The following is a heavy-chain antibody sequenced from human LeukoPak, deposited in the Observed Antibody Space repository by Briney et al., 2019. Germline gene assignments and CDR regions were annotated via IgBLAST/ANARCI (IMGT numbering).Heavy chain of an antibody. V-gene: IGHV1-2*06. CDR2: INPNSGGT. CDR1: GYTFTGYY. D-gene: IGHD3-10*01. J-gene: IGHJ4*02. CDR3: ARARRWFGEFDY. Sequence: ASVKVSCKPSGYTFTGYYMHWVRQAPGQGLESMGRINPNSGGTNYAQKFQGRVAMTRDTSISTAYMEINRLRSDDTAVYYCARARRWFGEFDYWGQGTLVTVSS.